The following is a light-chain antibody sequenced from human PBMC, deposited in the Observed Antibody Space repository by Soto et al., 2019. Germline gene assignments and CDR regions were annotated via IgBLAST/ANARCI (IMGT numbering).Light chain of an antibody. J-gene: IGLJ2*01. Sequence: QSVLTQPSSASGSPGQSVTISCTGTSSDVGGYNFVSWFQQNPGKAPKLMIYEVNKRTSGVPDRFSGSKSGNTASLTVSGLQAEDEADYYCNSYAGTNNLVVFGGGTQLTVL. V-gene: IGLV2-8*01. CDR3: NSYAGTNNLVV. CDR2: EVN. CDR1: SSDVGGYNF.